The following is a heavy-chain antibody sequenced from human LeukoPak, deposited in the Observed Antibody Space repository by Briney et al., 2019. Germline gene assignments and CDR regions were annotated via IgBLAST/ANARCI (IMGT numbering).Heavy chain of an antibody. CDR3: ARWIGYRSSTSCGPELGFDP. CDR2: IIPILGIA. V-gene: IGHV1-69*04. J-gene: IGHJ5*02. CDR1: GGTFSSYA. Sequence: SVKVSCKASGGTFSSYAISWVRQAPGQGLEWMGRIIPILGIANYAQKFQGRVTITADKSTSTAYMELSSLRSEDTAVYYCARWIGYRSSTSCGPELGFDPWGQGTLVTFSS. D-gene: IGHD2-2*01.